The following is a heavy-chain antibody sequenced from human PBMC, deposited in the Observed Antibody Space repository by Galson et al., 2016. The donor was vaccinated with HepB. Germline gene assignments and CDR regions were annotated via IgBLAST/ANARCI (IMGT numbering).Heavy chain of an antibody. CDR2: ISGSGGST. CDR1: GFTFSSYA. CDR3: AKDKIYGSASYQSIFFDY. Sequence: SLRLSCAASGFTFSSYAMSWVRQTPGKGLEWVSTISGSGGSTYYADSVKGRFTISRDNSKNTLYLLMNSLRAEDTALYYCAKDKIYGSASYQSIFFDYWGQGILVTVSS. J-gene: IGHJ4*02. V-gene: IGHV3-23*01. D-gene: IGHD6-25*01.